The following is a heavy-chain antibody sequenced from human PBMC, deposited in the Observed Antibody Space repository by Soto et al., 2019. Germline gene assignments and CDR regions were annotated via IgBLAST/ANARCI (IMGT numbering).Heavy chain of an antibody. J-gene: IGHJ6*02. Sequence: GSLRLSCAASRITLNRKGMQWVRQVPGKGLEWVAVIWYDGSKTAYSDSVKGRFTISRDNAKNTLYLQMNSVRDEDTAIYYCARDRSAGDYFYYGMDVWGQGTTVTVSS. CDR2: IWYDGSKT. CDR1: RITLNRKG. CDR3: ARDRSAGDYFYYGMDV. D-gene: IGHD1-1*01. V-gene: IGHV3-33*01.